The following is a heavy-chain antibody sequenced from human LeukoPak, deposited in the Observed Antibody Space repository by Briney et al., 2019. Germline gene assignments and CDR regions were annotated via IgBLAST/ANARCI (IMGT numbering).Heavy chain of an antibody. J-gene: IGHJ5*02. CDR2: IIPIFGTA. CDR3: ARDFPIYCSSTSCYRSGWFDP. CDR1: GGTFSSYA. Sequence: SVNVSCKASGGTFSSYAISWVRQAPGQGLEWMGGIIPIFGTANYAQKFQGRVTITTDESTSTAYMELSSLRFDDTAVYYCARDFPIYCSSTSCYRSGWFDPXGQGTLVTVS. D-gene: IGHD2-2*01. V-gene: IGHV1-69*05.